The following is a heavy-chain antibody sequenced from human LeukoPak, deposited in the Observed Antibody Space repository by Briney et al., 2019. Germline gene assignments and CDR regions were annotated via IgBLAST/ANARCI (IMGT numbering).Heavy chain of an antibody. CDR1: GFTFSSYG. CDR2: ISYDGSNK. CDR3: ATPARGYSYGFDY. D-gene: IGHD5-18*01. V-gene: IGHV3-30*03. Sequence: TGGSLRLSCAASGFTFSSYGMHWVRQAPGKGLEWVAVISYDGSNKYYADSVKGRFTISRDNSKNTLYLQMNSLRAEDTAVYYCATPARGYSYGFDYWGQGTLVTVSS. J-gene: IGHJ4*02.